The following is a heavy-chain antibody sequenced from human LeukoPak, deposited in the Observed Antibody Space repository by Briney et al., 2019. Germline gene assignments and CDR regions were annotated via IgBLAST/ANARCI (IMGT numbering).Heavy chain of an antibody. V-gene: IGHV3-30*02. J-gene: IGHJ4*02. CDR1: GFTFSSYG. D-gene: IGHD5-18*01. CDR2: IRYDGSNK. CDR3: ARDSGYSYGPPLDY. Sequence: GGSLRLSCAASGFTFSSYGMHWVRQAPGKGLEWVAFIRYDGSNKYYADSVKGRFTISRDNSKNTLYLQMNSLRAEDTAVYYCARDSGYSYGPPLDYWGQGTLVTVSS.